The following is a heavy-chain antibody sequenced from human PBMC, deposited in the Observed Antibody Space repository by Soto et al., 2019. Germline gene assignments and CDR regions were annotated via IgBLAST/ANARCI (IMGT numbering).Heavy chain of an antibody. J-gene: IGHJ5*02. CDR3: AKAQEHDQVWWFDA. Sequence: GGSLRPSCASSGFTFSIYAMSWVRQAPGKWLEWVSSISGSGGSTYYADSVKGRFTISRHNSKNPLYLQMNSLRSDERAVYYCAKAQEHDQVWWFDAWGQGTRVTFAS. D-gene: IGHD2-2*01. CDR1: GFTFSIYA. V-gene: IGHV3-23*01. CDR2: ISGSGGST.